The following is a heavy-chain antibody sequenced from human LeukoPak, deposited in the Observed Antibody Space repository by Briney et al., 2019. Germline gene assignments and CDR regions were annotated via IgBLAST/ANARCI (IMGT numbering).Heavy chain of an antibody. CDR1: GGSISSGGYY. V-gene: IGHV4-31*03. Sequence: SQTLSLTCTVSGGSISSGGYYWNWIRQHPGKGLEWIGYIYNSGSTYYNPSLKSRSTISVDTSKNQFSLKLSSVTAADTAVYYCARGYCTNGVCSSDYFDYWGQGTLVTVSS. CDR3: ARGYCTNGVCSSDYFDY. D-gene: IGHD2-8*01. CDR2: IYNSGST. J-gene: IGHJ4*02.